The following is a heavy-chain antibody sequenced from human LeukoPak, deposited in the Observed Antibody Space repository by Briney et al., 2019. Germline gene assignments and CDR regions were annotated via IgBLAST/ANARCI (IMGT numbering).Heavy chain of an antibody. CDR2: ISYDGSNK. Sequence: PGGSLRLSCAASGFTFSSYGMHWVRQAPGKGLEWVAVISYDGSNKYYADSVKGRFTISRDNSKNTLYLQMNSLRAEDTAVYYCAREFLAVAGTGVDYWGQGTLVTVSS. V-gene: IGHV3-30*03. CDR1: GFTFSSYG. J-gene: IGHJ4*02. D-gene: IGHD6-19*01. CDR3: AREFLAVAGTGVDY.